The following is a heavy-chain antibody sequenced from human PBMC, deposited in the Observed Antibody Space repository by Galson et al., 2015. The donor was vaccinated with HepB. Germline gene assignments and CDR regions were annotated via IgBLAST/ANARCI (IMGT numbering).Heavy chain of an antibody. CDR1: GFTFSTFW. J-gene: IGHJ6*02. CDR2: LNADGSTT. D-gene: IGHD3-9*01. CDR3: ARDLKHNFDSTYGMDV. V-gene: IGHV3-74*01. Sequence: SLRLSCAASGFTFSTFWMHWVRQTPGKGLVWVSRLNADGSTTDYTDSVKGRFTISRDNANSMLFLQMDSLTDEDTGIYYCARDLKHNFDSTYGMDVWGPGTTVTVSS.